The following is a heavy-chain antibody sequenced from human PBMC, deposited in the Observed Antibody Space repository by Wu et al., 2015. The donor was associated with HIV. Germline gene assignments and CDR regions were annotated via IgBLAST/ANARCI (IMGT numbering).Heavy chain of an antibody. D-gene: IGHD4-11*01. V-gene: IGHV1-2*02. CDR2: INANRGGT. CDR1: EYTFTDNF. Sequence: QVHLVQSGAEVKKPGASVKVSCKASEYTFTDNFIHWVRQAPGQGLEWMGWINANRGGTKYAEKFQGRVTMTRDTAVSTAYMELNSLTSDDTAVYYCARLQSLHGLYSNADYWGQGTLVTVSS. J-gene: IGHJ4*02. CDR3: ARLQSLHGLYSNADY.